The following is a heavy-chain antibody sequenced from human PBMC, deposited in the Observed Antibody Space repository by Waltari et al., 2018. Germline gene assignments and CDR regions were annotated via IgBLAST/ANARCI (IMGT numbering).Heavy chain of an antibody. J-gene: IGHJ5*02. CDR2: IWYDGSKK. Sequence: QVQLVESGGGVVQPGRSLRLSCAASGFTFSSYGMHWVRQAPGKGLEWVAVIWYDGSKKYYADSVKGRFTISRDNSKNTLYLQMNSLRAEDTAMYYCAKDSVQTQTNWFDPWGQGTLVTVSS. CDR1: GFTFSSYG. V-gene: IGHV3-30*18. D-gene: IGHD3-10*01. CDR3: AKDSVQTQTNWFDP.